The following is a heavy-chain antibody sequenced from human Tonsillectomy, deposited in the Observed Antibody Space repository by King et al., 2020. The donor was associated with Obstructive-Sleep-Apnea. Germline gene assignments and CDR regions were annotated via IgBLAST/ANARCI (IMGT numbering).Heavy chain of an antibody. J-gene: IGHJ4*02. CDR1: GYSFTSYW. CDR3: ARQIGPYHSGYSFAY. CDR2: IYPAYSDT. V-gene: IGHV5-51*01. D-gene: IGHD3-22*01. Sequence: QLVQSGAEVKKPGESLKISCKTSGYSFTSYWIGWVRQMPGKGLEWVGIIYPAYSDTRYSPSFEGQVTISADKSISTAYLQWSSLEASDTAIYYWARQIGPYHSGYSFAYGGQGTPVTVSS.